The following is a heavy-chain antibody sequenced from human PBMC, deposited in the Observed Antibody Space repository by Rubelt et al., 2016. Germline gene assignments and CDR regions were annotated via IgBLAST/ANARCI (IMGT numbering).Heavy chain of an antibody. Sequence: EVQLLESGGGLAQPGGSLRLSCVASGFTFSSNAMSWVRQAPGKGLEWLSSISGRGGGTVYADSVQGRFTISRDNSKNTVYLQMNSLTVEDTAIYYCANRVGYSYAFSYWGQGTLVTVSS. CDR2: ISGRGGGT. CDR3: ANRVGYSYAFSY. J-gene: IGHJ4*02. D-gene: IGHD5-18*01. V-gene: IGHV3-23*01. CDR1: GFTFSSNA.